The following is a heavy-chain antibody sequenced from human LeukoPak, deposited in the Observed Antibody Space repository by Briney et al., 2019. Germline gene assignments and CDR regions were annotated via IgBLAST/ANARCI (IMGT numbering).Heavy chain of an antibody. CDR3: ARLTPYYDFWSGYYHDALDI. D-gene: IGHD3-3*01. Sequence: SETLSLTCAVYGGSFSGYYWSWIRQPPGKGLEWIGEINHSGSTNYSPSLKSRVTISVDTSKNQFSLKLSSVTAADTAVYYCARLTPYYDFWSGYYHDALDIWGQGTMVTVSS. V-gene: IGHV4-34*01. J-gene: IGHJ3*02. CDR2: INHSGST. CDR1: GGSFSGYY.